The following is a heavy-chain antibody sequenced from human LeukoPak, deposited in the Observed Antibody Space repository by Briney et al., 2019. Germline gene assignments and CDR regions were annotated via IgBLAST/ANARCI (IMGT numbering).Heavy chain of an antibody. J-gene: IGHJ4*02. V-gene: IGHV3-74*01. Sequence: GGSLRLSCAASGFTFNSYWMHWVRQAPGKGLVWVSRINSDGSSTSYADSVKGRFTISRDNAKNTLYLQMNSLRAEDTAVYYCARAGPSSSWHQFDYWGQGTLVTVSS. D-gene: IGHD6-13*01. CDR3: ARAGPSSSWHQFDY. CDR1: GFTFNSYW. CDR2: INSDGSST.